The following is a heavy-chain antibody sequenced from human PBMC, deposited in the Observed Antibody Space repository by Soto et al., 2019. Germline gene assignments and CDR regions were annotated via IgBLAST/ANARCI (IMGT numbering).Heavy chain of an antibody. J-gene: IGHJ3*02. CDR1: GGSISSYY. D-gene: IGHD1-26*01. V-gene: IGHV4-59*01. Sequence: PSETLSLTCTVSGGSISSYYWSWIRQPPGKGLEWIAYIYYSGSTNYNPSLKSRVTISVDTSKKLFSLRLTSVTAADTAVYYCVRIGSGSFQDTFDIWGQGTMVTVSS. CDR3: VRIGSGSFQDTFDI. CDR2: IYYSGST.